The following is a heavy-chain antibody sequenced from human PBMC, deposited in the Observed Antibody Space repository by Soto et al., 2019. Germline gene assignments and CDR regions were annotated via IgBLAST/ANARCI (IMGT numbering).Heavy chain of an antibody. CDR2: ISSSSSST. D-gene: IGHD3-3*01. V-gene: IGHV3-48*04. CDR1: GFTFSSYG. J-gene: IGHJ6*02. CDR3: ARDRGGGSIFGGHYGMDV. Sequence: GGSLRLSCAASGFTFSSYGMSWVRQAPGKGLEWLSKISSSSSSTDYADSVKGRFTISRDNAKNSLYLQMSSLRAEDTAVYYCARDRGGGSIFGGHYGMDVWGQGTTVTVSS.